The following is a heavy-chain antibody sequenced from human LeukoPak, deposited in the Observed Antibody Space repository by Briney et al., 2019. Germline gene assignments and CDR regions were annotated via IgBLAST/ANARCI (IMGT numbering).Heavy chain of an antibody. CDR3: ASLTPLMTTVGTPPYFDY. CDR1: GYTFTGYY. V-gene: IGHV1-2*02. D-gene: IGHD4-23*01. J-gene: IGHJ4*02. Sequence: ASVKVSCKASGYTFTGYYMHWVRQAPGQGLEWMGWINPNSGGTNYAQKFQGRVTMTRDTSISTACMELSRLRSDDTAVYYCASLTPLMTTVGTPPYFDYWGQGTLVTVSS. CDR2: INPNSGGT.